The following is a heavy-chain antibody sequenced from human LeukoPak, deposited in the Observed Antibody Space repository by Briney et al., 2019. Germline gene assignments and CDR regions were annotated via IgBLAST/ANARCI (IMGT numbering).Heavy chain of an antibody. Sequence: PSETLSLTCTVSGGSISGHYWTWIRQPPGRRMEWIGYIHYSGNTHYNSSLNSRVTMSVDTSKNQIYLKVNSVTAADTALYYCARGGWSLDYWGRGTLVTVSS. CDR2: IHYSGNT. V-gene: IGHV4-59*11. CDR1: GGSISGHY. D-gene: IGHD6-19*01. CDR3: ARGGWSLDY. J-gene: IGHJ4*02.